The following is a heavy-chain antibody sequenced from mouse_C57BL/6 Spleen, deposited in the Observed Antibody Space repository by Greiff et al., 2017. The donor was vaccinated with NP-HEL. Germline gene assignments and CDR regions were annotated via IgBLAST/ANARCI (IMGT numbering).Heavy chain of an antibody. CDR3: ALNLGY. CDR2: IYPGDGDT. D-gene: IGHD4-1*01. CDR1: GYAFSSSW. Sequence: VQLQQSGPELVKPGASVKISCKASGYAFSSSWMNWVKQRPGQGLVWIGRIYPGDGDTNYNGKFKGKATLTADKSSSTAYMQLSSLTSEDSAVYFCALNLGYWGQGTTLTVSS. J-gene: IGHJ2*01. V-gene: IGHV1-82*01.